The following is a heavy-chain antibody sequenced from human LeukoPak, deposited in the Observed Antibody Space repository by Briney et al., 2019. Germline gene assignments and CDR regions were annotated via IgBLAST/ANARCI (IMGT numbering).Heavy chain of an antibody. J-gene: IGHJ4*02. D-gene: IGHD1-26*01. CDR1: GGSICSYY. CDR2: IDYSGST. CDR3: ARGGSYSGTFDY. V-gene: IGHV4-59*01. Sequence: SETLSLTCTLSGGSICSYYWTWIRHPPGKGLEWIGYIDYSGSTNYNPSLKSRVTISVDTSKNQFSLRLSSVTAADTAVYYCARGGSYSGTFDYWGQGTLVTVSS.